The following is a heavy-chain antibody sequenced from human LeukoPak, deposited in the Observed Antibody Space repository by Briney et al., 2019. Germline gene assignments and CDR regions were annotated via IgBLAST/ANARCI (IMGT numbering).Heavy chain of an antibody. CDR3: ARDLAIFGVVIILPYYYGMDV. CDR1: GYTFTGYY. D-gene: IGHD3-3*01. J-gene: IGHJ6*02. Sequence: ASVKVSCKASGYTFTGYYMHWVRRAPGQGLEWMGWINPNSGGTNYAQKFQGRVTMTRDTSISTAYMELSRLRSDDTAVYYCARDLAIFGVVIILPYYYGMDVWGQGTTVTVSS. CDR2: INPNSGGT. V-gene: IGHV1-2*02.